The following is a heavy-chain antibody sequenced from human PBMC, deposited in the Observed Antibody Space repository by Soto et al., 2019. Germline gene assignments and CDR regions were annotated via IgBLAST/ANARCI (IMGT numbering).Heavy chain of an antibody. CDR3: AIGGDYPSYYGMDV. J-gene: IGHJ6*02. D-gene: IGHD4-17*01. CDR2: ISTTGRTI. Sequence: PGGSLRLSCAASGLTFSNYEMNWVRQAPGKGLEWVSYISTTGRTIYNADSAKGRFTISRDNAKNSLYLQMNGLRAEDTGVYYCAIGGDYPSYYGMDVWGQGTTVTVSS. CDR1: GLTFSNYE. V-gene: IGHV3-48*03.